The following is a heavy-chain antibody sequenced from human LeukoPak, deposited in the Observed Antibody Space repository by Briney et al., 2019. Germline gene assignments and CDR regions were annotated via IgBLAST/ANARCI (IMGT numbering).Heavy chain of an antibody. D-gene: IGHD3-10*01. V-gene: IGHV4-34*01. CDR1: GGSFSGYY. CDR2: INHSGST. CDR3: ARASITMVRGVIITSHFDY. Sequence: SETLSLTCAVYGGSFSGYYWSWIRQPPGKGLEWIGEINHSGSTNYNPSLKSRVTISVDTSKNQFSLKLSSVTAADTAVYYCARASITMVRGVIITSHFDYWGQGTLVTVSS. J-gene: IGHJ4*02.